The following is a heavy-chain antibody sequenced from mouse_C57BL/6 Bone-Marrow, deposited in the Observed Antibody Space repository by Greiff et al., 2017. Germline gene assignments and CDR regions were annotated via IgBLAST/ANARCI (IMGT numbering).Heavy chain of an antibody. CDR1: GYTFTDYE. V-gene: IGHV1-15*01. D-gene: IGHD1-1*01. CDR2: IDPETGGT. J-gene: IGHJ2*01. Sequence: QVHVKQSGAELVRPGASVTLSCKASGYTFTDYEMHWVKQTPVPGLEWIGAIDPETGGTAYNQKFKGKAILTADKSSSTAYMELRSLTSEDSAVYYCTEYGSSFDYWGQGTTLTVSS. CDR3: TEYGSSFDY.